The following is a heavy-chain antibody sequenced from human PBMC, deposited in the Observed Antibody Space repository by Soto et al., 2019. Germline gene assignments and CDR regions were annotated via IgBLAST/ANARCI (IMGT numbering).Heavy chain of an antibody. CDR2: ISWDGGST. CDR3: AKGLKYYDSSGYIYYYYGMDV. V-gene: IGHV3-43*01. CDR1: GFTFDDYT. D-gene: IGHD3-22*01. J-gene: IGHJ6*02. Sequence: GGSLRLSCAASGFTFDDYTMHWVRQAPGKGLEWVSLISWDGGSTYYADSVKGRFTISRDNGKNSLYLQMNSLRTEDTALYYCAKGLKYYDSSGYIYYYYGMDVWGQGTTVTVS.